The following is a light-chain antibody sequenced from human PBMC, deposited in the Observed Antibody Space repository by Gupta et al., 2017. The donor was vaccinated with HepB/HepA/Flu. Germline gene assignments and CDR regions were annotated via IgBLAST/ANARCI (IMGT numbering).Light chain of an antibody. J-gene: IGKJ4*01. CDR3: QQYTSYPLT. Sequence: DIQMTQSPSTLSASVGDRVTITCRASQSISSWLAWYQQQPGKAPKLLLYRASTLESGVPSRFSGSGSGTEFTLTISSLQPDDFATYYCQQYTSYPLTFGGGTKVEIK. CDR2: RAS. CDR1: QSISSW. V-gene: IGKV1-5*03.